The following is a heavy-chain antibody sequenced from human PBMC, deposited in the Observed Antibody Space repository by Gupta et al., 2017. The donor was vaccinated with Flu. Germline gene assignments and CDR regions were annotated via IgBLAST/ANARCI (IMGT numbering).Heavy chain of an antibody. CDR1: GFTFSSYG. J-gene: IGHJ4*02. CDR3: AKEGSSSGNYRFHFDH. Sequence: QVHLVESGGGVVQPGRSLRLSCAASGFTFSSYGMHWVRQAPGKGLEWVAVISYDGGAEYYEDSVKGRFTITRDNSKNTLNLQVNSLGDEDTAVYYCAKEGSSSGNYRFHFDHWGQGTLVTVSS. CDR2: ISYDGGAE. V-gene: IGHV3-30*18. D-gene: IGHD6-19*01.